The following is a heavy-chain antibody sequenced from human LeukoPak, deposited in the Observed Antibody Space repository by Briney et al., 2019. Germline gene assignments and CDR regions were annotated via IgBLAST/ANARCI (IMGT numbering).Heavy chain of an antibody. V-gene: IGHV4-4*07. J-gene: IGHJ4*02. CDR1: GGSISSYY. D-gene: IGHD3-16*02. CDR3: ARLNIPASGYVWGSYRPSPYYFDY. CDR2: IYTSGST. Sequence: ASETLSLTCTVSGGSISSYYWSWIRQPAGKGLEWIGRIYTSGSTNYNPSLKSRVTISVDTSKNQFSLKLSSVTAADTAVYYCARLNIPASGYVWGSYRPSPYYFDYWGQGTLVTVSS.